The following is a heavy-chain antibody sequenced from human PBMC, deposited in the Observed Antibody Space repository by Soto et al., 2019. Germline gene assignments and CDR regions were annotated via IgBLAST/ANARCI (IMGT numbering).Heavy chain of an antibody. CDR2: ISYDGSNK. CDR3: AKDRPRGGITMVREPTGMDV. Sequence: QVQLVESGGGVVQPGRSLRLSCAASGFTFSSYGMHWVRQAPGKGLEWVAVISYDGSNKYYADSVKGRFTISRDNSKNQLYLQMNSLRAEDTAVYYCAKDRPRGGITMVREPTGMDVWGQGTTVTVSS. D-gene: IGHD3-10*01. J-gene: IGHJ6*02. V-gene: IGHV3-30*18. CDR1: GFTFSSYG.